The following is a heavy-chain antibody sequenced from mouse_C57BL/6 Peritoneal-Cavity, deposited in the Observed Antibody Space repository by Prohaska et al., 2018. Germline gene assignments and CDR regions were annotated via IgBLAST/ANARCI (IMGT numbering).Heavy chain of an antibody. V-gene: IGHV1-26*01. D-gene: IGHD1-1*01. CDR3: APYYSGSSY. CDR2: INPNNGGT. CDR1: GYTFTDYY. Sequence: SVKISCKASGYTFTDYYMNWVKQSHGKSLEWIGDINPNNGGTSYNQKFKGKATLTVDKSSSTAYMELRRLTSEDSAVYYCAPYYSGSSYWGQGSTLTVS. J-gene: IGHJ2*01.